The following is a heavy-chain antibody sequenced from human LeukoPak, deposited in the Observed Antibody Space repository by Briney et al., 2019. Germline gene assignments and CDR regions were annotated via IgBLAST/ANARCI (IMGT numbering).Heavy chain of an antibody. V-gene: IGHV3-49*04. CDR2: IRSKAYGGTT. CDR1: GFPCGDYA. Sequence: QPGRSLLLSCPASGFPCGDYAMSWVRQAPGKGLEWVGFIRSKAYGGTTEYAACVKGIFTISRDDSKSIAYLQMNSLKTEDTAVYYCTPYGYWGQGTLVTVSS. J-gene: IGHJ4*02. D-gene: IGHD3-16*01. CDR3: TPYGY.